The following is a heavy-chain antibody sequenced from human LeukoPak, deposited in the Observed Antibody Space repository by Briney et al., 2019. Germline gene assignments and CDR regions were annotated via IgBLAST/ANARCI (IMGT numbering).Heavy chain of an antibody. V-gene: IGHV3-48*03. CDR2: ISSSGSTI. J-gene: IGHJ4*02. D-gene: IGHD6-19*01. CDR1: GFTFSNYA. Sequence: PGGSLRLSCTASGFTFSNYAMSWVRQAPGKGLEWVSYISSSGSTIYYADSVKGRFTISRDNAKNSLYLQMNSLRAEDTAVYYCARDIAVTGLYYFDYWGQGTLVTVSS. CDR3: ARDIAVTGLYYFDY.